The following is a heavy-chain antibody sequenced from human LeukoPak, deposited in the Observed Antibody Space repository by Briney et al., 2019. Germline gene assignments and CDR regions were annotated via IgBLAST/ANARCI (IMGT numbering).Heavy chain of an antibody. D-gene: IGHD2-2*02. CDR1: GYTFTSYG. V-gene: IGHV1-18*01. CDR3: ARLVCSSTTCYSFYFDY. J-gene: IGHJ4*02. CDR2: ISAYNGNT. Sequence: ASVKVSCKASGYTFTSYGISWVRQAPGQGLEWMGWISAYNGNTNYAQKLQGRVTMTTDTSTSTAYMELRSLRSDDTAVYYCARLVCSSTTCYSFYFDYWGQGTLVTVSS.